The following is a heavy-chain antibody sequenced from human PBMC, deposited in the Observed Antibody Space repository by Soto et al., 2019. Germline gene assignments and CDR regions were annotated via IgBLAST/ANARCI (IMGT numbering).Heavy chain of an antibody. CDR1: GFSFRDSW. J-gene: IGHJ4*02. V-gene: IGHV3-7*01. CDR3: GRDRGWLQFDS. Sequence: EVKLVESGGGLVQPGGSLRLSCAASGFSFRDSWLSWVRQAPGKGLEWVANMKEDGSKSYYVDSVKGRFTITRDNDKSSLYLQLASLRVEDSAVYYCGRDRGWLQFDSWGQGTLVSVSS. D-gene: IGHD3-10*01. CDR2: MKEDGSKS.